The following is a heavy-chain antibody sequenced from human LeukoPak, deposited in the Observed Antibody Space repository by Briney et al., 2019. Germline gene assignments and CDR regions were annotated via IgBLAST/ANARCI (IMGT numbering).Heavy chain of an antibody. D-gene: IGHD1-7*01. J-gene: IGHJ3*02. CDR2: IYYRSKWYN. V-gene: IGHV6-1*01. Sequence: SPTLSLTFALSGDSVSINSAAWNWLRQSPSRGLEWLGSIYYRSKWYNDYAVSVKSRITINPDTSKNQFSLQLKSVTPEDTAVYYRARAKLRDAFDIWGQGTMVTVSS. CDR3: ARAKLRDAFDI. CDR1: GDSVSINSAA.